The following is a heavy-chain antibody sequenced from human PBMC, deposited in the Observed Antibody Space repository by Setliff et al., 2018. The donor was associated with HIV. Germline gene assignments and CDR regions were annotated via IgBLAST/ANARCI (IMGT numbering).Heavy chain of an antibody. Sequence: LKISCGASWFTFSGSPMHWVRQASGKGLEWVGRIKTEAEGYATAYAASVKGRFTISRDDSKNTAYLQMNSLKTEDTAIYYCTRPQYIYDNSDSDNWGQGALVTVSS. D-gene: IGHD3-22*01. V-gene: IGHV3-73*01. CDR2: IKTEAEGYAT. J-gene: IGHJ4*02. CDR3: TRPQYIYDNSDSDN. CDR1: WFTFSGSP.